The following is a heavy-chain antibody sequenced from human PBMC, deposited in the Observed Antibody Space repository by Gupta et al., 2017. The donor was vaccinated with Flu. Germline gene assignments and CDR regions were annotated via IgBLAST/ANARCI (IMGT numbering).Heavy chain of an antibody. J-gene: IGHJ5*02. V-gene: IGHV5-51*03. CDR1: GYSFSDYW. Sequence: EVQLVQSGAEVKKSGESLKISCKGSGYSFSDYWIAWVRQKPGKGLEWMGSIYLGDSDTRYSPSFQGQVTMSADKSVTTAYLQWGSLKASDSAMYYCVRRGVYCRGASCPPGWFDPWGQGTLVTVSS. CDR2: IYLGDSDT. CDR3: VRRGVYCRGASCPPGWFDP. D-gene: IGHD2-15*01.